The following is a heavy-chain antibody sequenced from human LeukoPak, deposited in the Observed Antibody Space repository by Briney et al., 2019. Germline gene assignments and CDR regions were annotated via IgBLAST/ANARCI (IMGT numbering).Heavy chain of an antibody. J-gene: IGHJ4*02. CDR1: GGTFSSYA. D-gene: IGHD4-17*01. CDR2: IIPIFGTA. Sequence: SAKVSCKASGGTFSSYAISWVRQAPGQGLEWMGGIIPIFGTANYAQKFQGRVTITADESTSTAYMELSSLRSEDTAVYYCARVGDYYPGRFDYWGQGTLVTVSS. CDR3: ARVGDYYPGRFDY. V-gene: IGHV1-69*13.